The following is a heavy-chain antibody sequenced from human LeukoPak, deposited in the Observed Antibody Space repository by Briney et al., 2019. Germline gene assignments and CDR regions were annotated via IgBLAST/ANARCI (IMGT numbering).Heavy chain of an antibody. D-gene: IGHD6-19*01. CDR1: GGSISSGSYY. CDR2: IYTSGST. V-gene: IGHV4-61*02. J-gene: IGHJ4*02. CDR3: ARSTAGSFDFDY. Sequence: PSQTLSLTCTVSGGSISSGSYYWSWIRQPAGKGLEWIGRIYTSGSTNYNPSLKSRVTISVDTSKNQFSLKLSSVTAADTAAYYCARSTAGSFDFDYWGQGTLVTVSS.